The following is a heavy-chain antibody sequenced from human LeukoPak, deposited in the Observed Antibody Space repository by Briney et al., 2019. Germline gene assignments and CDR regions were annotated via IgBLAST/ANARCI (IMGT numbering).Heavy chain of an antibody. CDR2: FDPEDGET. D-gene: IGHD1-26*01. V-gene: IGHV1-24*01. CDR1: GYTLTELS. CDR3: ATDGLLPFHFDY. J-gene: IGHJ4*02. Sequence: EASVTVSCKVSGYTLTELSMHWVRQAPGKGLEWMGGFDPEDGETIYAQKFQGRVTMTEDTSTDTAYMELSSLRSEDTAVYYCATDGLLPFHFDYWGQGTLVTVSS.